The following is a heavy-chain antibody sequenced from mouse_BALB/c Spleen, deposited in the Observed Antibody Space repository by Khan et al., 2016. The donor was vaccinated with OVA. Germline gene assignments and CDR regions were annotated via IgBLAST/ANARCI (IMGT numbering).Heavy chain of an antibody. V-gene: IGHV1-63*02. CDR1: GYTFTNYC. D-gene: IGHD3-1*01. Sequence: VQLQESGAELVRPGTSVKMSCKAAGYTFTNYCIGWVKQRPGHGLEWIGDIYPGGGYTYYNQKFKGKATLTADTSSSTAYMQLRSLTSEDSAIYYGARREAARAKWGYFDYWGQGTTLTVSS. J-gene: IGHJ2*01. CDR3: ARREAARAKWGYFDY. CDR2: IYPGGGYT.